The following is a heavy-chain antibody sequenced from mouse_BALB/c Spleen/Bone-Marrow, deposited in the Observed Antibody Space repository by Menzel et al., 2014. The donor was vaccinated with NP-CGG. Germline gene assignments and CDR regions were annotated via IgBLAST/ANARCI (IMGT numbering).Heavy chain of an antibody. CDR2: INPGSGGT. CDR3: ARIYYGNYY. D-gene: IGHD2-1*01. CDR1: GYAFTNYL. Sequence: VQLVESGAELVRPGTSVKVSCKASGYAFTNYLIEWVEQRPGQGLEWIGVINPGSGGTNYNEKFKGKATLTADKSSSTAYMQLSSLTSDDSAVYFCARIYYGNYYWGQGTTLTVSS. V-gene: IGHV1-54*01. J-gene: IGHJ2*01.